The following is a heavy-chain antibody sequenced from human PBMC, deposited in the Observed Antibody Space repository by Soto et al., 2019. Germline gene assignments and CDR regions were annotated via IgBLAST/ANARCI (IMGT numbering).Heavy chain of an antibody. D-gene: IGHD2-2*01. CDR2: ISGSGGST. CDR3: AKEGGYCSSTSCPNYAFDI. CDR1: GFTFSTYA. V-gene: IGHV3-23*01. J-gene: IGHJ3*02. Sequence: EVQLLESGGGLVQPGGSLRLSCAASGFTFSTYAMSWVRQAPGKGLEWVSTISGSGGSTYYADSVKGRFTISRDNSKNTLYLQINILRAEDTAVYYCAKEGGYCSSTSCPNYAFDIWGQGTMVTVSS.